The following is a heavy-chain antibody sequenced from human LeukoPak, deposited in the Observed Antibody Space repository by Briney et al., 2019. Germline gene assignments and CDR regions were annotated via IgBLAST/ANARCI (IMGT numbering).Heavy chain of an antibody. CDR2: IHSDDGT. CDR3: ATDGHLWTGIFVY. J-gene: IGHJ4*02. CDR1: GFTVSSNH. Sequence: GGSLRLSCAASGFTVSSNHMSWVRQAPGKGLEWVSLIHSDDGTSYADSVKGRFTISRDNSKNTLYLQMNSLRAEDTAVYYCATDGHLWTGIFVYWGEGTLVTVSS. V-gene: IGHV3-66*01. D-gene: IGHD3-10*02.